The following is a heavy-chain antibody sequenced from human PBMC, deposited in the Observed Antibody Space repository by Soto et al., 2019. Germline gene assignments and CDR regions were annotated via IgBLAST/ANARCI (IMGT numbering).Heavy chain of an antibody. CDR2: ISRDGTNK. CDR1: GFTFSRYA. J-gene: IGHJ4*02. CDR3: ARSKSGAVADSFDF. D-gene: IGHD2-15*01. V-gene: IGHV3-30*04. Sequence: GGSLRLSCAASGFTFSRYAIHWVRQAPGKGLEWVAVISRDGTNKYYVDSVKGRFTISRDNSRNTLYLQMNSLRHEDAAVYYCARSKSGAVADSFDFWGQGTLVTVSS.